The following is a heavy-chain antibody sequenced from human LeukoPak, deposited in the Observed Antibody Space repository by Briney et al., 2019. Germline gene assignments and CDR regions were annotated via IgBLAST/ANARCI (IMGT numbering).Heavy chain of an antibody. D-gene: IGHD1-26*01. CDR3: ARNELRSYGLVHY. Sequence: SSETLSLTCAVYGGSFSGYYWSWIRQPPGKGLEWIGEINHSGNTDYNPSLRSRVTMSMDTSRNQFSLTLTSMTAADTAVYYCARNELRSYGLVHYWGQGTLVTVSS. CDR1: GGSFSGYY. CDR2: INHSGNT. J-gene: IGHJ4*02. V-gene: IGHV4-34*01.